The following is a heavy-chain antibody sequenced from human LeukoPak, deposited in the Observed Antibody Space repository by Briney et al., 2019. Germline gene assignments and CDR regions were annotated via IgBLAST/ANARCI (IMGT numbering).Heavy chain of an antibody. CDR2: MSGSGYYT. CDR3: AKMEGQRLYDYCMDV. V-gene: IGHV3-23*01. J-gene: IGHJ6*03. Sequence: GGSLRLSCAASGFIFNNYGLNWVRQAPGKGLEWVSAMSGSGYYTYYVESVKGRFTISRDNSKNTLYLHMNSLRADDTAVYYCAKMEGQRLYDYCMDVWGRGTTVTVSS. D-gene: IGHD3-3*01. CDR1: GFIFNNYG.